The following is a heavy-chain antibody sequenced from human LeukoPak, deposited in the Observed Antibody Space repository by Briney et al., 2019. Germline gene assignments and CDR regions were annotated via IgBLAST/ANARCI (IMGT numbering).Heavy chain of an antibody. CDR3: AKDTLRYCSGGSCYSDY. J-gene: IGHJ4*02. CDR1: GFTFSSYA. D-gene: IGHD2-15*01. CDR2: ISGSGGST. Sequence: GGSLRLSCAASGFTFSSYAMSWVRQAPGKGLEWVSAISGSGGSTYYADSVKGRFTISRDNSKNTLYLQMNSLRAEDTAVYYCAKDTLRYCSGGSCYSDYWGQGTLVTVSS. V-gene: IGHV3-23*01.